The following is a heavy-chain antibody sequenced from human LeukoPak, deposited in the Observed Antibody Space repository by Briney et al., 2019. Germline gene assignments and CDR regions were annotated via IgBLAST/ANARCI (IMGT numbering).Heavy chain of an antibody. D-gene: IGHD3-10*02. J-gene: IGHJ3*02. CDR3: TTDEYYVRAFDI. V-gene: IGHV3-15*01. CDR1: GVTFSNAW. Sequence: PGGSLRLSCAASGVTFSNAWMSWVRQAPGKGLEWVGRIKSKTDGGTTDYAAPVKGRFTISRDDSKNTLYLQMNSLKTEDTAVYYCTTDEYYVRAFDIWGQGTMVTVSS. CDR2: IKSKTDGGTT.